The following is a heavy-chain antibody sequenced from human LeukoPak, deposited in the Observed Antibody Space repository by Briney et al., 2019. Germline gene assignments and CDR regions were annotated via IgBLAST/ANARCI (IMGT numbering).Heavy chain of an antibody. Sequence: GRSLRLSCAASGFTFDDYAMQWVRQAPGKGLVWVSGISWNSGSIGYADSVKGRFTISRDNAKNSLYLQMNSLRAEDTALYYCAKDIGFLGSSSGIDYWGQGTLVTVSS. CDR2: ISWNSGSI. CDR1: GFTFDDYA. J-gene: IGHJ4*02. V-gene: IGHV3-9*01. D-gene: IGHD6-6*01. CDR3: AKDIGFLGSSSGIDY.